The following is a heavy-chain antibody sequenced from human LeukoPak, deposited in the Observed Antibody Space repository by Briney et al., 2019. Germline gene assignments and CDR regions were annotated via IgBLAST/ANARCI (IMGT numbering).Heavy chain of an antibody. V-gene: IGHV1-46*01. Sequence: PGASVKVSCKASGYTFTSYYMHWVRQAPGQGLEWMGIINPSGGSTSYAQRVQGRVTMTRDTSTSTVYMELSSLRSEDTAVYYCARAGIVVVPAAMPPGYCGQGTLVTVSS. CDR2: INPSGGST. CDR1: GYTFTSYY. J-gene: IGHJ4*02. D-gene: IGHD2-2*01. CDR3: ARAGIVVVPAAMPPGY.